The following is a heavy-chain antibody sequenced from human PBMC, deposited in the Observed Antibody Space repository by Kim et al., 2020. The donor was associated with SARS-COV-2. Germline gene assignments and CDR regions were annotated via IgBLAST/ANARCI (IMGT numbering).Heavy chain of an antibody. V-gene: IGHV1-2*02. D-gene: IGHD6-19*01. CDR2: INPNSGGT. CDR1: GYTFTGYY. J-gene: IGHJ4*02. CDR3: ARVRAKYSSGFDY. Sequence: ASVKVSCKASGYTFTGYYMHWVRQAPGQGLEWMGWINPNSGGTNYAQKFQGRVTMTRDTSISTAYMELSRLRSDDTAVYYCARVRAKYSSGFDYWGQGTLVTVSS.